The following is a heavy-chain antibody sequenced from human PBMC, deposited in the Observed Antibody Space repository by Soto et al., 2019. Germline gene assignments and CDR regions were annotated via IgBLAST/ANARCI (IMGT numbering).Heavy chain of an antibody. J-gene: IGHJ6*02. D-gene: IGHD4-17*01. CDR2: INPSGGST. Sequence: ASVKVSCKASGYTFTSYYMHWVLQAPGEGLEWMGIINPSGGSTSYAQKFQGRVTMTRDTSTSTVYMELSSLRSEDTAVYYCAREGGPGYGVDYYYYGMDVWGQGTTVTVSS. CDR3: AREGGPGYGVDYYYYGMDV. CDR1: GYTFTSYY. V-gene: IGHV1-46*01.